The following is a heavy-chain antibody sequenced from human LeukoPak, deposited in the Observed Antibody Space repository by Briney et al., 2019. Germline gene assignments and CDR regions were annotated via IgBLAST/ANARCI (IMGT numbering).Heavy chain of an antibody. D-gene: IGHD6-19*01. CDR1: GFTFSTYG. Sequence: PGGSLRLSCAASGFTFSTYGMLWVRQAPGQGPEWVALTRYDGSNKYYADSVKGRFTISRDNSKNTLYLQMNSLRVEDTAMYYCAKAGTQQWLLFVGVYWGQGALVTVSS. CDR2: TRYDGSNK. CDR3: AKAGTQQWLLFVGVY. V-gene: IGHV3-30*02. J-gene: IGHJ4*02.